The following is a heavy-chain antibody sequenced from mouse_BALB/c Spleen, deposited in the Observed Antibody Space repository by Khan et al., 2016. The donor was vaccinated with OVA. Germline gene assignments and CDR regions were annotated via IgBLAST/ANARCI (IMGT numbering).Heavy chain of an antibody. CDR3: AKFTPDYYSMDY. Sequence: VHLVESGPGLVAPSQSLSITCTVSGFSLSSNGVSWVRQPPGKGLEWLGVIWGDGSTNYHSTLKSRLIISKDNSKSQVFLKLNSLQTDDTATYYCAKFTPDYYSMDYWGQGTSVTVSS. V-gene: IGHV2-3*01. CDR1: GFSLSSNG. CDR2: IWGDGST. J-gene: IGHJ4*01. D-gene: IGHD1-1*01.